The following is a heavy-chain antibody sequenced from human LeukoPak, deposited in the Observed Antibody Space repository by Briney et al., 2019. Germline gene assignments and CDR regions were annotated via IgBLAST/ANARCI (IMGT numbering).Heavy chain of an antibody. V-gene: IGHV1-2*02. D-gene: IGHD5-18*01. Sequence: GASVKVSCKASGYSFTDYYMHWVRQAPREGLEWMGWINPNSGATNYAQKFQGRVTMTTDTSISTGYLELNSLTSDDTAVYYCARVLEVYTYEPLDYWGQGTPVTVSS. CDR2: INPNSGAT. J-gene: IGHJ4*02. CDR1: GYSFTDYY. CDR3: ARVLEVYTYEPLDY.